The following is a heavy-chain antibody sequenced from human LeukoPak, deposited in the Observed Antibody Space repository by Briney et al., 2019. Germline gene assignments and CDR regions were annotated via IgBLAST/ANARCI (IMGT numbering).Heavy chain of an antibody. V-gene: IGHV3-23*01. Sequence: GALRLSCAVSGFTFSDYAMSWVRQAPGKGLEWVSTISGSGGSTYSADSVKGRFTISRDNSRNTLYLQMNSLRAEDTAIYYCAKGGPQFFDYWGQGTLVTVSS. D-gene: IGHD5-24*01. CDR2: ISGSGGST. J-gene: IGHJ4*02. CDR1: GFTFSDYA. CDR3: AKGGPQFFDY.